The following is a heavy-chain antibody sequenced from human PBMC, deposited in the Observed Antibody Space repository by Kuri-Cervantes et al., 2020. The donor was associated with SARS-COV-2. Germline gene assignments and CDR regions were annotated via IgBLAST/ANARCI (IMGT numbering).Heavy chain of an antibody. CDR2: IYYSGST. D-gene: IGHD4-17*01. CDR3: ARHDYGEGRGAFDI. CDR1: GGSISSSSYY. J-gene: IGHJ3*02. Sequence: SETLSLTCTVSGGSISSSSYYWGWIRQPPGKGLEWIGSIYYSGSTYYNPSLKSRVTISVDTSKNQFSLKLSSVTAADTAVYYCARHDYGEGRGAFDIWGQGTMVTVSS. V-gene: IGHV4-39*01.